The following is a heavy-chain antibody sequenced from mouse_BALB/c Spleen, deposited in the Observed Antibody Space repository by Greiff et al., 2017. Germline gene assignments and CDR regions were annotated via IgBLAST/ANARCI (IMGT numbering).Heavy chain of an antibody. J-gene: IGHJ3*01. V-gene: IGHV14-4*02. CDR2: IDPENGDT. D-gene: IGHD2-3*01. CDR3: NGGDYDGFFAY. Sequence: VQLQQSGAELVRSGASVKLSCTASGFNIKDYYMHWVKQRPEQGLEWIGWIDPENGDTEYAPKFQGNATMTADTSSNTAYLQLSSLTSEDTAVYYCNGGDYDGFFAYWGQGTLVTVSA. CDR1: GFNIKDYY.